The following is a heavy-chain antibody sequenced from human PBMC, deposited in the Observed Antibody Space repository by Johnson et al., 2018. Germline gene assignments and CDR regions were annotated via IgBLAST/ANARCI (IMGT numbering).Heavy chain of an antibody. CDR2: LDPSPGTT. Sequence: QVQLVESGAEVKKPGASVTISCKASGYTFTRYYIHWVRQAPGQGLEWMGILDPSPGTTSHAQKFQGRVTMTRDTSTTTVYMQLGSLRSEDTAGYYCARGRNTFDNSFDYWGQGTLVTVSS. D-gene: IGHD3-9*01. J-gene: IGHJ4*02. CDR3: ARGRNTFDNSFDY. V-gene: IGHV1-46*01. CDR1: GYTFTRYY.